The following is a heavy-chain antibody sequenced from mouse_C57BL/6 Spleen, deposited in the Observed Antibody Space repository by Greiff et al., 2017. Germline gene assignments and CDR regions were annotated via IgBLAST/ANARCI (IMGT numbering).Heavy chain of an antibody. CDR2: IYPGDGDT. CDR1: GYAFSSSW. J-gene: IGHJ4*01. D-gene: IGHD2-4*01. V-gene: IGHV1-82*01. Sequence: VQLQQSGPELVKPGASVKISCKASGYAFSSSWMNWVKQRPGKGLEWIGRIYPGDGDTYYNGKFKGKATLTAVKSSSTAYMQLSSLTSADSAVYFFEGHYYDYDVDAMDYWGQGTSVTVSA. CDR3: EGHYYDYDVDAMDY.